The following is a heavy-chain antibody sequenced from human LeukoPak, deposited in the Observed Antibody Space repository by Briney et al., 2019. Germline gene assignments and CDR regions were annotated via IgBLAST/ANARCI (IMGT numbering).Heavy chain of an antibody. CDR3: ARVGIYDFWSGYLPLLDY. J-gene: IGHJ4*02. V-gene: IGHV4-38-2*02. CDR2: IYHSGST. Sequence: SETLSLTCTVSGYSISSGYYWGWIRQPPGKGLEWIGSIYHSGSTYYNPSLKSRVTISVDTSKNQFSLKLSSVTAADTAVYYCARVGIYDFWSGYLPLLDYWGQGTLVTVSS. CDR1: GYSISSGYY. D-gene: IGHD3-3*01.